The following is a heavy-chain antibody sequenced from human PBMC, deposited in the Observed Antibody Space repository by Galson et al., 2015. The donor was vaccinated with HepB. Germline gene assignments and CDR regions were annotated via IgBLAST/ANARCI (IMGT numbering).Heavy chain of an antibody. CDR3: ARSPAAGIEGHY. D-gene: IGHD6-13*01. V-gene: IGHV1-2*02. Sequence: SVKVSCKVAGYSFTAYYIHWVRQAPGQGLEWMGWIVPNSAATNYAQKFQGRVTITRDTSISTAYMELSRLTSDDTAVYYCARSPAAGIEGHYWGQGTLVTVSS. CDR2: IVPNSAAT. J-gene: IGHJ4*02. CDR1: GYSFTAYY.